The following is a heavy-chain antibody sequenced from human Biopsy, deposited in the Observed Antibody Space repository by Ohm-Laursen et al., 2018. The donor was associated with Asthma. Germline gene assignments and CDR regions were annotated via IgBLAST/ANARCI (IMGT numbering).Heavy chain of an antibody. D-gene: IGHD4-17*01. CDR2: HDHEEGGT. CDR1: GYSLTDLS. CDR3: ASDFPKDYVRYNFQF. Sequence: SVKVSCKISGYSLTDLSMHWVRQAPGQGLEWMGGHDHEEGGTVNARRFQGRVTMTEDTSTDTAYMELSSLSSGDTAVYYCASDFPKDYVRYNFQFWGQGTLVTASS. J-gene: IGHJ4*02. V-gene: IGHV1-24*01.